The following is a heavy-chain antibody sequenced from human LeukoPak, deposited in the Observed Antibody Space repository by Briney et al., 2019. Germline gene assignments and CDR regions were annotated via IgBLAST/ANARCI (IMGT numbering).Heavy chain of an antibody. Sequence: SETLSLTCTVSGGSISGRFWSWIRQPPGKGLEWIGYIYYSGSTNYNPSLKSRVTISVDTSKNQFSLKLSSVTAADTAVYYCARGTSSGYYYFVYWGQGTLVTVSS. D-gene: IGHD3-22*01. CDR3: ARGTSSGYYYFVY. J-gene: IGHJ4*02. CDR2: IYYSGST. CDR1: GGSISGRF. V-gene: IGHV4-59*11.